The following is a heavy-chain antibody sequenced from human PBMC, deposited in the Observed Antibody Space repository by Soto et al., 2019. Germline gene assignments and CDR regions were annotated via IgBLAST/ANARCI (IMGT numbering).Heavy chain of an antibody. D-gene: IGHD4-17*01. J-gene: IGHJ4*02. V-gene: IGHV4-59*01. CDR2: IYYSGST. Sequence: LAVTCTVSGDSIRIYYWSWIRQPPGKGLEWIGYIYYSGSTNYNPSLKSRVTISVDTSKNQFSLKLSSVTGADTAVYYCARGSVTTDYWGQGTLVTVS. CDR1: GDSIRIYY. CDR3: ARGSVTTDY.